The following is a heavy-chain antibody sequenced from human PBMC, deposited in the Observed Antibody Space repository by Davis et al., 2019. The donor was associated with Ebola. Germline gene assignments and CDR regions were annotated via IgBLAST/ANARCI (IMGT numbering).Heavy chain of an antibody. Sequence: PGGSLRLSCAASGFTFSSYWMHWVRQAPGKGLVWVSRINSDGSSTSYADSVKGRFTISRDNAKNTLYLQMNSLRAEDTAVYYCARVTDYGDYVSAFDIWGQGTMVTVSS. CDR1: GFTFSSYW. D-gene: IGHD4-17*01. CDR3: ARVTDYGDYVSAFDI. CDR2: INSDGSST. J-gene: IGHJ3*02. V-gene: IGHV3-74*01.